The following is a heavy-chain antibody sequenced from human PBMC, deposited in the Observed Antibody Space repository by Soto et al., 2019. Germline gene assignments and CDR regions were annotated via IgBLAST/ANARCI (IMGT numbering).Heavy chain of an antibody. CDR3: ARYYYDSSGYYLDY. D-gene: IGHD3-22*01. J-gene: IGHJ4*02. Sequence: GASLRLSCPASGFTFSSYGMHWVRQAPGKGLEWVAVISYDGSNKYYADSVKGRFTISRDNSKNTLYLQMNSLRAEDTAVYYCARYYYDSSGYYLDYWGQGTLVTVSS. CDR2: ISYDGSNK. CDR1: GFTFSSYG. V-gene: IGHV3-30*03.